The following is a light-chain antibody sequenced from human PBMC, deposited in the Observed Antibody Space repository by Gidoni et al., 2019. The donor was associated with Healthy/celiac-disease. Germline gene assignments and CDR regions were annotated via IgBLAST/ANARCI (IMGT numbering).Light chain of an antibody. CDR3: QQANSVPLT. CDR2: AAS. Sequence: DIQIPHSPSSVSASVGDRVTITCRASQGISSCLAWYQQKPGKAPKLLIYAASRLQSGVPARLSGSGSGTEFTLTISSLQPEDCATYYCQQANSVPLTFGGXTKVEIK. CDR1: QGISSC. V-gene: IGKV1-12*01. J-gene: IGKJ4*01.